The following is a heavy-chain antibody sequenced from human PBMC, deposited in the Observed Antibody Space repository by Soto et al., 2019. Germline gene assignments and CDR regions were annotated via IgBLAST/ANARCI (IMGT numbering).Heavy chain of an antibody. CDR3: ARESEDLTSNFDY. V-gene: IGHV3-30*03. J-gene: IGHJ4*02. CDR1: GFSFSKSD. Sequence: PGGSLRLSCAAAGFSFSKSDMHWVRQAPGEGLQWVALISDDGGNEQYGDSVKGRFTISRDNAKNSLYLQMNSLRAEDTAVYYCARESEDLTSNFDYWGQGTLVTVSS. CDR2: ISDDGGNE.